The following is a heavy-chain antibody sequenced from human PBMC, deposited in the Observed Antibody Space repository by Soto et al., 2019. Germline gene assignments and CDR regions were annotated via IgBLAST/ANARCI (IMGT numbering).Heavy chain of an antibody. J-gene: IGHJ4*02. CDR2: ISGGGGST. CDR1: GFTFSSYA. D-gene: IGHD6-19*01. Sequence: EVQLLESGGGLVQPGGSLRLSCAASGFTFSSYAMSWVGQAPGKGLEWVSTISGGGGSTYYADSVKGRFTFSRDNSKNTLNLQMDSLRAEDTAVYYCAKYSGSSGWYYFDSWGQGTLVTVSS. V-gene: IGHV3-23*01. CDR3: AKYSGSSGWYYFDS.